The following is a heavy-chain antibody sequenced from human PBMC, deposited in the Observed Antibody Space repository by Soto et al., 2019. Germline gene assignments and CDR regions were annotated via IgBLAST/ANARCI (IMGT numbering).Heavy chain of an antibody. D-gene: IGHD6-6*01. J-gene: IGHJ6*03. CDR1: GFTVSSNY. CDR2: IYSGGST. V-gene: IGHV3-66*01. Sequence: EVQLVESGGGLVQPGGSLRLSCAASGFTVSSNYMSWVRQAPGKGLEWVSVIYSGGSTFYADSVKGRFTISRDNSKNTVYLQMNSLRAKDAGMYYCAREIGRGAAQTNYMDVWGKGTTVTVS. CDR3: AREIGRGAAQTNYMDV.